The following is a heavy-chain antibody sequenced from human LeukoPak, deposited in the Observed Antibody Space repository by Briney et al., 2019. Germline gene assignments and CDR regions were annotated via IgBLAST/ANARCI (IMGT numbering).Heavy chain of an antibody. CDR1: GFTFSSYA. CDR2: IGGSGGSS. V-gene: IGHV3-23*01. Sequence: GGSLRLSCAASGFTFSSYAMSWVRQAPGKGLEWVSAIGGSGGSSYYADSVKGRFTISRDNSRNTLFLQMNSLRAEDTAIYYCAKDRIDSGSYYYIDDWGQGTLVTVSS. J-gene: IGHJ4*02. D-gene: IGHD3-10*01. CDR3: AKDRIDSGSYYYIDD.